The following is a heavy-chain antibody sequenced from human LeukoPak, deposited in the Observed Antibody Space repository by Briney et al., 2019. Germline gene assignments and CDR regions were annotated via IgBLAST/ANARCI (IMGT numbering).Heavy chain of an antibody. V-gene: IGHV3-30*02. J-gene: IGHJ4*02. CDR1: GFTFSDYG. Sequence: GGSLRLSCAASGFTFSDYGMHWVRQAPGKGLEWVAFIRYDESTKYYADSVKGRFTISRDNSKNTLYLQMNSLRAEDTAVYYCAKDDEVGAFNWWGQGTLVTVSS. D-gene: IGHD1-26*01. CDR2: IRYDESTK. CDR3: AKDDEVGAFNW.